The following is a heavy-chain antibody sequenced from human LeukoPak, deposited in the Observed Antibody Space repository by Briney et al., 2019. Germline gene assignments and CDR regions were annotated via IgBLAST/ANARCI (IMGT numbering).Heavy chain of an antibody. V-gene: IGHV3-23*01. CDR1: GFTFSSYA. Sequence: GGSLRLSCAASGFTFSSYAMSWVRQAPGKGLEWVSGISGSGGSTYYADSVKGRFTISRDNPKNTLYLQMNSLRAEDTAVYYCAKDRGPITDYWGQGTLVTVSS. J-gene: IGHJ4*02. CDR3: AKDRGPITDY. CDR2: ISGSGGST. D-gene: IGHD5-12*01.